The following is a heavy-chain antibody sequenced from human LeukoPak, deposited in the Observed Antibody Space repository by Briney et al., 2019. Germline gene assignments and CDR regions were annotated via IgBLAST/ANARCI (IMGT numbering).Heavy chain of an antibody. D-gene: IGHD2-2*01. CDR1: GGTFSSYA. CDR2: IIPIFGTA. V-gene: IGHV1-69*13. Sequence: ASVTVSCTASGGTFSSYAISWVRQAPGQGLEWMGGIIPIFGTANYAQKFQGRVTITADESTSTAYMELSSLRSEDTAVYYCAKPPDWYCSSPSCHFAAPFDYWGQGTLVTVSS. CDR3: AKPPDWYCSSPSCHFAAPFDY. J-gene: IGHJ4*02.